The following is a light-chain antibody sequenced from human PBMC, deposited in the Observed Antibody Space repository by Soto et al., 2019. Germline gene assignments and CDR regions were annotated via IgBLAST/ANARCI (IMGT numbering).Light chain of an antibody. CDR1: SSNIGAGYD. J-gene: IGLJ2*01. CDR2: GNS. V-gene: IGLV1-40*01. CDR3: QSYDSSLSAVV. Sequence: QLVLTQPPSVSGAPGQRVTISCTGSSSNIGAGYDVHWYQQLPGTAPKLLIYGNSNRPSGVPDRFSGSKSGTSASLAITGRQAEDDADYYCQSYDSSLSAVVFGGGTKLTVL.